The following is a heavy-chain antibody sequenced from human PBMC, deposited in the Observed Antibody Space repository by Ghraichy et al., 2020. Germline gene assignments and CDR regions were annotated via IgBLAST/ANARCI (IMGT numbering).Heavy chain of an antibody. J-gene: IGHJ5*02. CDR3: ARDRTIFGVVIGWFDP. V-gene: IGHV3-7*01. CDR1: GFTFSSYW. D-gene: IGHD3-3*01. CDR2: IKQDGSEK. Sequence: GGSLRLSCAASGFTFSSYWMSWVRQAPGKGLEWVANIKQDGSEKYYVDSVKGRFTISRDNAKNSLYLQMNSLRAEDTAVYYCARDRTIFGVVIGWFDPWGQGTLVTVSS.